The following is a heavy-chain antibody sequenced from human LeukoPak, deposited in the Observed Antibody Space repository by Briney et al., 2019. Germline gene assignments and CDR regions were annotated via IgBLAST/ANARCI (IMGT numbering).Heavy chain of an antibody. D-gene: IGHD2-15*01. CDR2: ISGGGST. V-gene: IGHV3-23*01. CDR3: AKLRPYCSGGSCPKYYFDY. Sequence: GGSLRLSCAASGFTFSSYAMSWVRQAPGKGLEWVSAISGGGSTYYADSVKGRFTISGDNSKNTLYLQMNSLRAEDTAVYYCAKLRPYCSGGSCPKYYFDYWGQGTLVTVSS. CDR1: GFTFSSYA. J-gene: IGHJ4*02.